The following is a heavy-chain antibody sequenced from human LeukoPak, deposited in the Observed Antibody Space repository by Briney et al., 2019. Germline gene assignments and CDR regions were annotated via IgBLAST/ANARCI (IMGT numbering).Heavy chain of an antibody. CDR1: GFTFSSYS. D-gene: IGHD1-1*01. J-gene: IGHJ3*02. V-gene: IGHV3-48*01. Sequence: PGGSLRLSCAASGFTFSSYSMNWVRQAPGEGLEWVSYISSSSSTIYYADSVKGRFTISRDNAKNSLYLQMNSLRAEDTAVYYCARGWTGTTRGDAFDIWGQGTMVTVSS. CDR2: ISSSSSTI. CDR3: ARGWTGTTRGDAFDI.